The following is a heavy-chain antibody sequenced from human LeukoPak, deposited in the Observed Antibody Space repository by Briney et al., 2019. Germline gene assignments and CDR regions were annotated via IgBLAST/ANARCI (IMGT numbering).Heavy chain of an antibody. CDR2: ISGSGGST. D-gene: IGHD3-9*01. V-gene: IGHV3-23*01. Sequence: GGSLRLSCAASGFTFRTYAMNWVRQAPGKGLEWVSAISGSGGSTYYADSVKGRFTISRDNAKNTLYLQMNSLRAEDTAVYYCATPPRRAGYCMCYFDYCGQGTLVTVSS. J-gene: IGHJ4*02. CDR3: ATPPRRAGYCMCYFDY. CDR1: GFTFRTYA.